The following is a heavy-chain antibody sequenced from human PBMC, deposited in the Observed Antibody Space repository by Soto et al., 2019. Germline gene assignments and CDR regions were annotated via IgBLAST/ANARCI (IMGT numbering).Heavy chain of an antibody. J-gene: IGHJ4*02. V-gene: IGHV4-31*03. CDR1: GGSISSGGYY. CDR2: IYYSGST. Sequence: SETLSLTCTVSGGSISSGGYYWSWIRQHPGKGLEWIGYIYYSGSTYYNPSLKSRVTISVDTSKNQFSLKLSSVTAADTAVYYCASLGYCSGGSCYVDYWGQGTLVTVSS. D-gene: IGHD2-15*01. CDR3: ASLGYCSGGSCYVDY.